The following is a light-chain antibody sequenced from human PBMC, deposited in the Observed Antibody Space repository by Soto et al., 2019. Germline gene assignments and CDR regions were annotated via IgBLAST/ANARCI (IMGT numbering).Light chain of an antibody. CDR3: QQYYSYPYT. CDR2: SSS. CDR1: QSISVY. V-gene: IGKV1-39*01. Sequence: DIQMTQSPSSLSAYVGDRVTITCRASQSISVYLNWYQQKPGKAPNLLIYSSSSLESGVPSRFSGSGSGTDFTLTISSLQPEDFATYYCQQYYSYPYTFGQGTKLEIK. J-gene: IGKJ2*01.